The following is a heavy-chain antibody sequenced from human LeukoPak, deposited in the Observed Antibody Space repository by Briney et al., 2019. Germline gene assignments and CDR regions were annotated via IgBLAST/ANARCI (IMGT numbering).Heavy chain of an antibody. CDR2: IYTSGST. CDR3: ARAYCGGDCYDKYYYYYYGMDV. Sequence: SETLSLTCTVSGGSISSYYWSWIRQPAGKGLEWIGRIYTSGSTNYNPSLKSRVTMSVDTSKNQFSLKLSSVTAADTAVYYCARAYCGGDCYDKYYYYYYGMDVWGQGTTVTVSS. V-gene: IGHV4-4*07. D-gene: IGHD2-21*02. CDR1: GGSISSYY. J-gene: IGHJ6*02.